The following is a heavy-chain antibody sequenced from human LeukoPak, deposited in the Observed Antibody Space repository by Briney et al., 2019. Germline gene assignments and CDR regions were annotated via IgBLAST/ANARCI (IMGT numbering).Heavy chain of an antibody. CDR1: GYTFTSYG. CDR2: ISACNGNT. D-gene: IGHD3-9*01. CDR3: ARVHFDWFGPRYYFDY. Sequence: GASVKVSCKASGYTFTSYGINWVRQAPGQGLEWMGWISACNGNTNYAQKLQGRVTMTTDTSTSTAYMELRSLRSDDTAVYYCARVHFDWFGPRYYFDYWGQGTLVTVSS. J-gene: IGHJ4*02. V-gene: IGHV1-18*01.